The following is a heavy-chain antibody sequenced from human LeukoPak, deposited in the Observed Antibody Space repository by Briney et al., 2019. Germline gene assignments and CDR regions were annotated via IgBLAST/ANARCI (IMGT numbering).Heavy chain of an antibody. V-gene: IGHV4-61*02. D-gene: IGHD1-26*01. CDR2: IYTSGST. Sequence: TLSLTCTVSGGSISSGSYYWSWIRQPAGKGLEWIGRIYTSGSTNYNPSLKSRVTIPVDTSKNQFSLKLSSVTAADTAVYYCARVSEVGARGDYWGQGTLVTVSS. CDR1: GGSISSGSYY. J-gene: IGHJ4*02. CDR3: ARVSEVGARGDY.